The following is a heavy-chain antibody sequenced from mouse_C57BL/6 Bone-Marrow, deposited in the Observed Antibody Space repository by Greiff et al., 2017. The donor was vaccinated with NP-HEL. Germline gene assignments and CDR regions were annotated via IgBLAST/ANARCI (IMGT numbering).Heavy chain of an antibody. Sequence: EVMLVESGAELVRPGASVKLSCTASGFNIKDDYMHWVKQRPEQGLEWIGWIDPENGDTEYASKFQGKATITADTSSNTAYLQLSSLTSEDTAVYYCTLWLRHAMDYWGQGTSVTVSS. V-gene: IGHV14-4*01. D-gene: IGHD2-2*01. CDR3: TLWLRHAMDY. CDR2: IDPENGDT. CDR1: GFNIKDDY. J-gene: IGHJ4*01.